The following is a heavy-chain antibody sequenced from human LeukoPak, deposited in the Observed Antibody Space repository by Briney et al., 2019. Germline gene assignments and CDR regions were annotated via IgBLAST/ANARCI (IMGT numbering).Heavy chain of an antibody. V-gene: IGHV4-34*01. J-gene: IGHJ4*02. CDR2: NNHSGST. Sequence: SETLSLTCAVYGGSFSGYYWSWIRQPPGKGLEWIGENNHSGSTNYNPSLKSRVTISVDTSKNQFSLKLSSVTAADTAVYYCARSPPYDFWSGYYIGYYFDYWGQGTLVTVSS. D-gene: IGHD3-3*01. CDR1: GGSFSGYY. CDR3: ARSPPYDFWSGYYIGYYFDY.